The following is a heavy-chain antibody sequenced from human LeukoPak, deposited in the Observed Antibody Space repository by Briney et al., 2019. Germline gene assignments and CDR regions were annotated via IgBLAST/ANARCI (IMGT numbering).Heavy chain of an antibody. J-gene: IGHJ6*03. V-gene: IGHV4-39*01. CDR1: GGSITSSSYY. CDR3: ARALGIVAALDYYYMDV. Sequence: PSETLSLTCTVSGGSITSSSYYWGWIRQPPGKGLEWIGNIYYTGNTHYNPSLNSRVTISVDTSKNLFSLHLTSVTAADTAVYYCARALGIVAALDYYYMDVWGKGTTVTVSS. CDR2: IYYTGNT. D-gene: IGHD5-12*01.